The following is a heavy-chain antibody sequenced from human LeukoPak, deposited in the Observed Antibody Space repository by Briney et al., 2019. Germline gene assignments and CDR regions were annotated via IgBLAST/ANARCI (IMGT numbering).Heavy chain of an antibody. V-gene: IGHV3-48*04. CDR2: ISSSSSTI. Sequence: QPGGSLRLSCAASGFTFSSYSMNWVRRAPGKGLEWVSYISSSSSTIYYADSVKGRFTISRDNAMNTVYLQMNSLRAEDTAVYYCARVLSGSWDWFDPWGQGTLVTVSS. J-gene: IGHJ5*02. CDR3: ARVLSGSWDWFDP. D-gene: IGHD3-22*01. CDR1: GFTFSSYS.